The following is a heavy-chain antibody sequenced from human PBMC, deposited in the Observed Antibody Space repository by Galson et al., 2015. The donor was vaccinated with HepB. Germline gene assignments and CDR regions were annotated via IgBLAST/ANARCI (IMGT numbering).Heavy chain of an antibody. J-gene: IGHJ6*02. CDR2: INSDGSST. D-gene: IGHD5-18*01. V-gene: IGHV3-74*01. Sequence: SLRLSCAASGFTFSSYGMHWVRQAPGKGLVWVSRINSDGSSTSYADSVKGRFTISRDNAKNTLYLQMNSLRAEDTAVYYCASYGYSYGYLSGMDVWGQGTTVTVSS. CDR3: ASYGYSYGYLSGMDV. CDR1: GFTFSSYG.